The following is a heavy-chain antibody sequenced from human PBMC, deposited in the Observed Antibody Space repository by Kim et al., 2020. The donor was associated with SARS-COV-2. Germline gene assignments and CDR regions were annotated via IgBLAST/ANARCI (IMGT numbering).Heavy chain of an antibody. CDR2: IKQDGSDK. CDR1: GFTFSRHW. D-gene: IGHD3-10*01. J-gene: IGHJ3*02. V-gene: IGHV3-7*03. CDR3: ARDQVGLSDAFDI. Sequence: GGSLRLSCAASGFTFSRHWMSWVRQAPGKGLEWVANIKQDGSDKYYVDSVKGRFTISRDHAMNSLYLQMNSLRAEDTAVYYCARDQVGLSDAFDIWGQGTMVTVSS.